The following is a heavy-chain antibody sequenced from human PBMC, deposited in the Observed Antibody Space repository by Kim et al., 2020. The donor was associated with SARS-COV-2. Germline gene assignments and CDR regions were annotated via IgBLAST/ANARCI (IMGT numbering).Heavy chain of an antibody. D-gene: IGHD4-17*01. CDR3: ASQDDYGGPDHNLDVFDI. Sequence: GGSLRLSCAASGFTFSSYSMNWIRQAPGKGLEWVSYISTSSSTIYYADSVKGRFTISRDNARNSLYLQMNSPRDEDTAVYYCASQDDYGGPDHNLDVFDIWGQGTLVIVSS. CDR2: ISTSSSTI. J-gene: IGHJ3*02. CDR1: GFTFSSYS. V-gene: IGHV3-48*02.